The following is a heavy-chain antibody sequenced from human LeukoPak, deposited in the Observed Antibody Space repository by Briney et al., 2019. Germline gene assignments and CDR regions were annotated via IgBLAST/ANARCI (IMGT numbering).Heavy chain of an antibody. CDR3: AKDRRGYWYNWFDP. CDR1: GFTFSNAW. J-gene: IGHJ5*02. V-gene: IGHV3-43*02. D-gene: IGHD3-22*01. Sequence: GGSPRLSCAASGFTFSNAWMSWVRQAPGKGLEWVSLISGDGGSTYYADSVKGRFTISRDNSKNSLYLQMNSLRTEDTALYYCAKDRRGYWYNWFDPWGQGTLVTVSS. CDR2: ISGDGGST.